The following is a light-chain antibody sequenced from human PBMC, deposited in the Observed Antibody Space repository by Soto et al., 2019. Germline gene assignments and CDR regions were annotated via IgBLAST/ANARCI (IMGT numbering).Light chain of an antibody. CDR2: DAS. CDR3: QQYNSSSWT. V-gene: IGKV1-5*01. Sequence: DVHMSQSASTLSASVGDRVTITCGASQSISSWLAWYQQKPGKAPKLLIYDASSLESGVPSRFRGSGSGTEFTLTISSLQPDDFATYYCQQYNSSSWTFGQGTKVDIK. CDR1: QSISSW. J-gene: IGKJ1*01.